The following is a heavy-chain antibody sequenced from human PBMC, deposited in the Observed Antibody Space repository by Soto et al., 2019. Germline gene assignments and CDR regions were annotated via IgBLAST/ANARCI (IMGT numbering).Heavy chain of an antibody. CDR2: INPNSGGT. D-gene: IGHD2-8*01. V-gene: IGHV1-2*02. CDR1: GYTFTGYY. Sequence: VKVSFTASGYTFTGYYMHWVRQAPGQGLEWMGWINPNSGGTNYAQRFQGRVTMTRDTSISTAYMELSRLRSDDTAVYYCAVSPKYGYFDYWGQGTLVTVSS. J-gene: IGHJ4*02. CDR3: AVSPKYGYFDY.